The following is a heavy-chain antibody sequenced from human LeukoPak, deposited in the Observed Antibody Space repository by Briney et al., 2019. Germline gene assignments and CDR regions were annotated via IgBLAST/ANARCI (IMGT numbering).Heavy chain of an antibody. V-gene: IGHV1-8*03. CDR3: ARRRSSWYAGYYYYMDV. CDR2: MNPNSGNT. CDR1: GYTFTSYD. D-gene: IGHD6-13*01. Sequence: ASVKVSCKASGYTFTSYDINWVRQAPGQGLEWMGWMNPNSGNTGYAQTFQGRVTITRNTSISTAYMELSSLRSEDTAVYYCARRRSSWYAGYYYYMDVWGKGTTVTVSS. J-gene: IGHJ6*03.